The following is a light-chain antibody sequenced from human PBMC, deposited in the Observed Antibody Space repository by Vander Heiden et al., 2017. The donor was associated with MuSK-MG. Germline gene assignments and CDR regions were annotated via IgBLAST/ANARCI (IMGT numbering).Light chain of an antibody. Sequence: DIQMTQCPLSLSASVGDRVTITCRASQSISSYLNWYQQKPGKAPKLLIYATSSLQGRVPSRFSSSRCGTDFTLTISSLQPDDFAAYYYQQNYNSPPLTFGEGTKVEIK. J-gene: IGKJ4*01. CDR2: ATS. V-gene: IGKV1-39*01. CDR3: QQNYNSPPLT. CDR1: QSISSY.